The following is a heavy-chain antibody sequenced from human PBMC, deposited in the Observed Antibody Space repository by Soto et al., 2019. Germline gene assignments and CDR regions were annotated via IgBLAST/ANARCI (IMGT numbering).Heavy chain of an antibody. CDR3: ARDRRLGYYDSSGYYLYYYYGMDV. J-gene: IGHJ6*02. V-gene: IGHV4-4*02. Sequence: SETLCLTCAVSGGSISSSNWWSWVRQPPGKGLEWIGEIYHSGSTNYNPSLKSRVTISVDKSKNQFSLKLSSVTAADTAVYYCARDRRLGYYDSSGYYLYYYYGMDVWGQGTTVTVSS. D-gene: IGHD3-22*01. CDR2: IYHSGST. CDR1: GGSISSSNW.